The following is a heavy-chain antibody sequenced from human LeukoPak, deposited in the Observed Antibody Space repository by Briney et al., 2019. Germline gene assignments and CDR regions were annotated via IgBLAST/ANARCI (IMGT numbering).Heavy chain of an antibody. CDR2: FSASGGGGGDT. J-gene: IGHJ3*02. CDR3: TKGLSFAATDGFAT. Sequence: PGGSLRLSCVASGFTFSTYAMHWVRQAPGKGLEWVSSFSASGGGGGDTHYADSVKGRFTVSRDNSKNTLFLQMNSLRVKDTALYYCTKGLSFAATDGFATWGQGTMVTVSS. CDR1: GFTFSTYA. D-gene: IGHD2-15*01. V-gene: IGHV3-23*01.